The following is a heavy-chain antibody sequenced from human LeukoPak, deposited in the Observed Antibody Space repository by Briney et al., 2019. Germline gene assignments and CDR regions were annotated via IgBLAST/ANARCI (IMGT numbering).Heavy chain of an antibody. J-gene: IGHJ4*02. CDR2: ITWNSGSI. Sequence: GGSLRLSCAASGFTVSSNYMSWVRQAPGKGLEWVSGITWNSGSIAYADSVKGRFTISRDNAKNSLYLQMNSLTTDDVAFYFCTRSTGWYNYFDYWGQGALVTVSS. CDR3: TRSTGWYNYFDY. V-gene: IGHV3-9*03. CDR1: GFTVSSNY. D-gene: IGHD6-19*01.